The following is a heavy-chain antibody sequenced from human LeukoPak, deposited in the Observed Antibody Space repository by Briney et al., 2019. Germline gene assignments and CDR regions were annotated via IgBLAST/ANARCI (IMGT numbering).Heavy chain of an antibody. J-gene: IGHJ4*02. CDR3: AKDRDHDSSGYSDY. CDR2: ISGSGGST. V-gene: IGHV3-23*01. CDR1: GFTFSSYA. D-gene: IGHD3-22*01. Sequence: GGSLRLSCAASGFTFSSYAMSWVRQAPGKGLEWVSAISGSGGSTYYADSVKGRFTISRDNSKNTLYLQMNSLRAEDTAVYYCAKDRDHDSSGYSDYWGQGPLVTVPS.